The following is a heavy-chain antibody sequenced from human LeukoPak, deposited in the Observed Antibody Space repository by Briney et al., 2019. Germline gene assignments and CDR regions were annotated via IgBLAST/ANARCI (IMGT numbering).Heavy chain of an antibody. J-gene: IGHJ4*02. CDR2: IYYSGST. CDR1: GGSISSSSYY. V-gene: IGHV4-39*02. CDR3: ARDISITMIVVDGFDY. Sequence: SETLSLTCTVSGGSISSSSYYWGWIRQPPGKGLEWIGSIYYSGSTYYNPSLKSRVTISVDTSKNQFSLKLSSVTAADTAVYYCARDISITMIVVDGFDYWGQGTLVTVSS. D-gene: IGHD3-22*01.